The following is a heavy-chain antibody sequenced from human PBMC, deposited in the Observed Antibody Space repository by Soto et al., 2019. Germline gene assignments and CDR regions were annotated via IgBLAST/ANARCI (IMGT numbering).Heavy chain of an antibody. CDR3: ASSGGAYYYYYMDV. CDR2: IYYSGST. V-gene: IGHV4-59*01. Sequence: SETLSLTCTVSGGSISSYYWSWIRQPPGKGLEWIGYIYYSGSTNYNPSLKSRVTISVDTSKNQFSLKLSSVTAADTAVYYCASSGGAYYYYYMDVWGKGTTVTVSS. J-gene: IGHJ6*03. D-gene: IGHD3-16*01. CDR1: GGSISSYY.